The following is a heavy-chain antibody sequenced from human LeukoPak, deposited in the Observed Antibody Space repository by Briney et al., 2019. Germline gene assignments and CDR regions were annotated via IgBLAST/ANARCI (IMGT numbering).Heavy chain of an antibody. CDR3: ASLGYCSSTSCGP. J-gene: IGHJ5*02. Sequence: SETLSLTCTVSGYSISSGYYWGWIRQPPGKGLEWIGSIYHSGSTYYNPSLKSRVTISVDTSKNQFSLKLSSVTAADTAVYYCASLGYCSSTSCGPWGQGTLVTVSS. CDR1: GYSISSGYY. CDR2: IYHSGST. V-gene: IGHV4-38-2*02. D-gene: IGHD2-2*01.